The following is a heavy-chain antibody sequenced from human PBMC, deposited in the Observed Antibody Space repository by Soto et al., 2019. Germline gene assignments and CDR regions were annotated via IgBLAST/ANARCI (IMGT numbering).Heavy chain of an antibody. Sequence: SVKVSCKASGGTFSSYAISWVRQAPGQGLEWMGGIIPIFGTANYAQKFQGRVTITADKSTSTAYMELSSLRSEDTAVYYCASFVWFGEFLHYYGGKDVWGQGTTVTVSS. CDR2: IIPIFGTA. V-gene: IGHV1-69*06. D-gene: IGHD3-10*01. J-gene: IGHJ6*02. CDR3: ASFVWFGEFLHYYGGKDV. CDR1: GGTFSSYA.